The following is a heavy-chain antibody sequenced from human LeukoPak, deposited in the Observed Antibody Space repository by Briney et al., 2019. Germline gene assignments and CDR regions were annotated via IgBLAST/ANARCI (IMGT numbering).Heavy chain of an antibody. D-gene: IGHD3-3*01. Sequence: SGTLSLTCTVSGGSLTSGSYYRSWIRQPAGKGLEWIGCIYISGRTTYNPSLTSRVTISVDTSKNQFSLKLSSVTAADTAVYYCAREVIMHAGAFDIWGQGTKVTVSS. V-gene: IGHV4-61*02. CDR2: IYISGRT. CDR1: GGSLTSGSYY. J-gene: IGHJ3*02. CDR3: AREVIMHAGAFDI.